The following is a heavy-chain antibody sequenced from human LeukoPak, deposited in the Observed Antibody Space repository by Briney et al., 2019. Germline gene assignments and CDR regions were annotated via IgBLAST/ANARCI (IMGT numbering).Heavy chain of an antibody. D-gene: IGHD5-24*01. V-gene: IGHV1-69*05. CDR1: GYTFTSYG. CDR3: AREWKEMATMTLYFDY. CDR2: IIPIFGTA. Sequence: SVKVSCKASGYTFTSYGITWVRQAPGQGLEWMGGIIPIFGTANYAQKFQGRVTITTDESTSTAYMELSSLRSEDTAVYYCAREWKEMATMTLYFDYWGQGTLVTVSS. J-gene: IGHJ4*02.